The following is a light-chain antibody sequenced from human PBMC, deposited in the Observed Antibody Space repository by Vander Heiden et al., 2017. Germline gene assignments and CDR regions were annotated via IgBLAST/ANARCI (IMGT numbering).Light chain of an antibody. CDR2: GAS. J-gene: IGKJ4*01. Sequence: EIVMTQSPATLSLSPGERATLSCRASQSVSSNLAWYQQKPGQAPRLLIYGASTRATDIPARFSGSGSGTEFTLTISSLQSEDFAVYYCQQYNNWPRAFGGGTKVEIE. V-gene: IGKV3-15*01. CDR1: QSVSSN. CDR3: QQYNNWPRA.